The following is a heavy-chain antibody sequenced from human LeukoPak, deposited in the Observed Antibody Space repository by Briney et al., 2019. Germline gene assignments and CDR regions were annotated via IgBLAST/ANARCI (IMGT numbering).Heavy chain of an antibody. Sequence: GGSLRLSCAASGFTFSSYSMNWVRQAPGKGLEWVSSISSSSSYIYYADSVKGRFTISRDNAKNSLYLQMNSLRAEDTAVYYCARLSSGWYVSVDHWGQGTLVTVSS. D-gene: IGHD6-19*01. CDR2: ISSSSSYI. V-gene: IGHV3-21*01. CDR1: GFTFSSYS. J-gene: IGHJ4*02. CDR3: ARLSSGWYVSVDH.